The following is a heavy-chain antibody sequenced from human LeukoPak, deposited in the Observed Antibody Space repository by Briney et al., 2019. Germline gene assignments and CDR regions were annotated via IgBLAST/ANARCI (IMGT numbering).Heavy chain of an antibody. CDR1: GGSISSSSYY. CDR3: ARAPTLLWFGESSSPYYFDY. Sequence: TSETLSLTCTVSGGSISSSSYYWGWIRQPPGKGLEWIGSIYYSGSTYYNPSLKSRVTISVDTSKNQFSLKLSSVTAADTAVYYCARAPTLLWFGESSSPYYFDYWGQGTLVTVSS. CDR2: IYYSGST. V-gene: IGHV4-39*01. J-gene: IGHJ4*02. D-gene: IGHD3-10*01.